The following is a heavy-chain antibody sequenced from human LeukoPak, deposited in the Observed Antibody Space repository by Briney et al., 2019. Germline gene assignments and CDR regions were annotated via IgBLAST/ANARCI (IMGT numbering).Heavy chain of an antibody. CDR3: ARDEGSSSFFWYYYGMDV. CDR2: IKQDGSEK. J-gene: IGHJ6*02. V-gene: IGHV3-7*03. D-gene: IGHD6-13*01. CDR1: GFTFSSYW. Sequence: GGSLRLSCAASGFTFSSYWMSWVRQAPGKGLEWVANIKQDGSEKYYVDSVKGRFTISRDNAKNSLYLQMNSLRAEDTAVYYCARDEGSSSFFWYYYGMDVWGQGTTVTVSS.